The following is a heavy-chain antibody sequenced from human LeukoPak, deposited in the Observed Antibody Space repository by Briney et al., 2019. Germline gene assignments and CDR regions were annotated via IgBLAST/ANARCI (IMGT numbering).Heavy chain of an antibody. CDR2: ISGSGDII. J-gene: IGHJ4*02. Sequence: PGGSLRLSCTASGFTFSAYPMTWVRQAPGKGLEWVSYISGSGDIIYYADSVKGRFTISRDNAKNSLYLQMDSLRAEDTAIYYCAREMTITGADDYWGQGTLVTVSS. CDR3: AREMTITGADDY. CDR1: GFTFSAYP. D-gene: IGHD6-13*01. V-gene: IGHV3-48*04.